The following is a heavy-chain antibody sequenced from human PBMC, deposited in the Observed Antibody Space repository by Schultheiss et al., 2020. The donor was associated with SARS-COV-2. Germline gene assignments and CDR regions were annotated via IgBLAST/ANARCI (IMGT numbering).Heavy chain of an antibody. CDR2: MNTDGRTT. D-gene: IGHD6-19*01. J-gene: IGHJ4*02. Sequence: GSLRLSCGASGFTFSSYWMHWVRQVAGKGLVWVSGMNTDGRTTRYADSVKGRFTISRDNAKNTLYLQMNSLRAEDTAVYYCARVGSSGWYGSYHLDSWGQGSLVTVSS. V-gene: IGHV3-74*01. CDR1: GFTFSSYW. CDR3: ARVGSSGWYGSYHLDS.